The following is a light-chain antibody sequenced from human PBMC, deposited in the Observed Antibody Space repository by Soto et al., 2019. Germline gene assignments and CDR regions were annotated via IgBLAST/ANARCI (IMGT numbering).Light chain of an antibody. CDR3: MQALQTPWT. V-gene: IGKV2-28*01. Sequence: DVVMTQSPLSLPVTPGEPASISCRSSQSLLHGNGYNYLDWYLQKPGQSPQVLIYLASNRASGVPDRLSGSGSGTEFTLEISRVEAEDVGVYYCMQALQTPWTFGQGNKVDIK. CDR2: LAS. J-gene: IGKJ1*01. CDR1: QSLLHGNGYNY.